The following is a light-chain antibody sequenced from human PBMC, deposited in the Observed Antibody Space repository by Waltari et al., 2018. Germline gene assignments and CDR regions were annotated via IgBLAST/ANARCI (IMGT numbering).Light chain of an antibody. CDR3: QTWDSSTVV. CDR2: QDD. V-gene: IGLV3-1*01. CDR1: KLGDKY. J-gene: IGLJ2*01. Sequence: SYELTQPPSVSVSPGQTASIPCPGDKLGDKYASWYHQKPGQSPGLVIYQDDKRPSRIPERFSGSTSGNTATLTISGTQSLDEADYYCQTWDSSTVVFGGATKLTVL.